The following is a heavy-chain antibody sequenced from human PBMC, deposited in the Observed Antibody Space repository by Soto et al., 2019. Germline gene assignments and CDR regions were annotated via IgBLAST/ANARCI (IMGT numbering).Heavy chain of an antibody. D-gene: IGHD3-22*01. V-gene: IGHV4-39*01. J-gene: IGHJ4*02. Sequence: QLQLQESGPGLVKPSETLSLTCTVSGGSISSSSYYWGWIRQPPGKGLEWSGSIYYSGSTYYNPSVKSRVTIAVDTSKNQYCLKLSSVTAADTAVYYCARHSRNAYDYESNSYYYEVGRVDYWGQGTLVTVSS. CDR2: IYYSGST. CDR1: GGSISSSSYY. CDR3: ARHSRNAYDYESNSYYYEVGRVDY.